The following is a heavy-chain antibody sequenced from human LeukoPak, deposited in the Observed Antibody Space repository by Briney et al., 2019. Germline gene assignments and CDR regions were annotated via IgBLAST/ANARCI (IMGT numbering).Heavy chain of an antibody. Sequence: GGSLRLSCAASGFIFSSYGMSWVRQAPGKGLEWVSGISGSGGSTYYADSVKGRFTISRDSSKNTLYLQMNSLRAEDTAVYYCAKAVDLATISVDIWGQGTMVTVSS. CDR2: ISGSGGST. V-gene: IGHV3-23*01. CDR3: AKAVDLATISVDI. CDR1: GFIFSSYG. J-gene: IGHJ3*02. D-gene: IGHD5-24*01.